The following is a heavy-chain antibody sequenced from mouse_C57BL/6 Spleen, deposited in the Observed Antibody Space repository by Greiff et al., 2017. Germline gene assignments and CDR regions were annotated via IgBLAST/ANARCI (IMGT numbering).Heavy chain of an antibody. CDR1: GYTFTSYW. J-gene: IGHJ3*01. Sequence: VQLQQPGAELVKPGASVKLSCKASGYTFTSYWMHWVKQRPGQGLEWIGMIHPNSGSTNYNEKFKSKATLTVDKSSSTGYMQLSSLTSEDSAVDYCARGRDGYYVWFAYWGQGTLVTVSA. V-gene: IGHV1-64*01. CDR2: IHPNSGST. CDR3: ARGRDGYYVWFAY. D-gene: IGHD2-3*01.